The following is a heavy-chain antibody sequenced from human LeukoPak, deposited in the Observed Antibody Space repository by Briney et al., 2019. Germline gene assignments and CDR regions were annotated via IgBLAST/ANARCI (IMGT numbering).Heavy chain of an antibody. CDR3: AKPPTPYYYDTTGTAGSAFDI. Sequence: GGSLRLSCSASGFTFSSYAMHWVRQAPGKGLEYVSAISSNGGSTYYADSVKGRFTISRDNSKNTLYLQMSSLRAEDTAVYYCAKPPTPYYYDTTGTAGSAFDIWGQGTMVTVSS. CDR1: GFTFSSYA. J-gene: IGHJ3*02. CDR2: ISSNGGST. D-gene: IGHD3-22*01. V-gene: IGHV3-64D*06.